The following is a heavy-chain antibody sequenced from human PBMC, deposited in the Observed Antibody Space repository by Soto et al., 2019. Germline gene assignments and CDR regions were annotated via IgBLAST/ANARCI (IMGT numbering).Heavy chain of an antibody. V-gene: IGHV1-2*02. CDR3: ARIAARPRGFDY. CDR1: GYTFTGYY. D-gene: IGHD6-6*01. Sequence: ASVKVSCKASGYTFTGYYMHWVRQAPGQGLEWMGWINPNSGGTKYSQKFQGRVTITRDTSASTAYMELSSLRSEDTAVYYCARIAARPRGFDYWGQGTLVTVSS. J-gene: IGHJ4*02. CDR2: INPNSGGT.